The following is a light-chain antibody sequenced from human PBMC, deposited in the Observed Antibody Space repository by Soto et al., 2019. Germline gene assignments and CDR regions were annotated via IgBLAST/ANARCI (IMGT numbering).Light chain of an antibody. V-gene: IGKV3-20*01. CDR2: GAS. J-gene: IGKJ5*01. CDR3: QQYNNWPLRGIT. CDR1: QIVSNNY. Sequence: EIVLTQSPGTLSLSPGERATLSCRASQIVSNNYLAWYQQKPGQAPRLLIYGASNRATGIPDRFSGSGSGTDFTLTISRLEPEDFAVYYCQQYNNWPLRGITFGQGTRLEIK.